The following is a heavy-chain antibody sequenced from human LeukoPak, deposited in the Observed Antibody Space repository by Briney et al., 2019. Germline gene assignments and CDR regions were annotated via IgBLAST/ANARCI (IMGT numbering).Heavy chain of an antibody. CDR2: ISGSGGST. J-gene: IGHJ4*02. Sequence: GGSLRLSCTASGFTVSNNYMNWVRQAPGKGLEWVSAISGSGGSTYYADSVKGRFTISRDNSKNTLYLQMNSLRAEDTAVYYCAKDQHYYDSSGYYPLDYWGQGTLVTVSS. V-gene: IGHV3-23*01. D-gene: IGHD3-22*01. CDR3: AKDQHYYDSSGYYPLDY. CDR1: GFTVSNNY.